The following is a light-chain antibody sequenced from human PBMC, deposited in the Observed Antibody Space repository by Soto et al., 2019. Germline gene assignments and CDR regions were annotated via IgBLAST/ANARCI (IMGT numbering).Light chain of an antibody. CDR3: QTWDSVVV. CDR2: LNRDGSH. Sequence: QLVLPQSPSAYASLGASVKLTCTLSSGHSDYGIAWHQQQPDKGPRYLMKLNRDGSHNKGDGIPDRFSGSSSGAERYRPIASLQSDDEADDYLQTWDSVVVFGGGTQLTVL. CDR1: SGHSDYG. V-gene: IGLV4-69*01. J-gene: IGLJ2*01.